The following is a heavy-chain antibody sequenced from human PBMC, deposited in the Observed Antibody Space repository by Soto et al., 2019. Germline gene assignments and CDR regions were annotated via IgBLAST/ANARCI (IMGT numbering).Heavy chain of an antibody. CDR1: GYSFTANS. D-gene: IGHD2-15*01. J-gene: IGHJ4*02. V-gene: IGHV1-2*04. CDR2: INPNNGGT. Sequence: QVHLVQSGAEVKKPGASVKVSCKASGYSFTANSMHWVRQAPGQGLEWMGWINPNNGGTNYARKFQGWVTMTRDTSISTAYMAVTRLTSDDTAVYYGAIQRSGVVYWGQGTLVTVSS. CDR3: AIQRSGVVY.